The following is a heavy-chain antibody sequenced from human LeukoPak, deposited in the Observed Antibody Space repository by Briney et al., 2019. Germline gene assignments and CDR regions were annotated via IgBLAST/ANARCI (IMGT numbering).Heavy chain of an antibody. V-gene: IGHV4-59*12. CDR3: ARVYDYVWGSYP. J-gene: IGHJ4*02. CDR1: GGSISSYY. D-gene: IGHD3-16*02. CDR2: IYYSGST. Sequence: SSETLSLTCTVSGGSISSYYWSWIRQPPGKGLEWIAYIYYSGSTNYNPPLKSRVTMSVDTSKNQFSLNLSSVTAADTAVYYCARVYDYVWGSYPWGQGTLVTVSS.